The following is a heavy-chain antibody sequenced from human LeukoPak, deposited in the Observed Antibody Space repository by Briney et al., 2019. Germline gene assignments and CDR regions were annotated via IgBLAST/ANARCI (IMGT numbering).Heavy chain of an antibody. V-gene: IGHV3-15*01. CDR2: IKSKTDGGTT. CDR3: TTDGIVVVRYYYGMDV. Sequence: GGSLRLSCAASGFTFSNAWMSWVRQAPGKGLEWVGRIKSKTDGGTTDYAAPVKGRFTISRDDSKNTLYLQMNSLKTEDTAVYYCTTDGIVVVRYYYGMDVWGQGTTVTVSS. D-gene: IGHD2-21*01. J-gene: IGHJ6*02. CDR1: GFTFSNAW.